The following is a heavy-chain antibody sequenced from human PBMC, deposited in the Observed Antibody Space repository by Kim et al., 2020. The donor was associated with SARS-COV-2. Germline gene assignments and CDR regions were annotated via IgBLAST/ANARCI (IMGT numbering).Heavy chain of an antibody. J-gene: IGHJ3*02. Sequence: GGSLRLSCAASGFTFSSYGMHWVRQAPGKGLEWVAVISYDGSNTYYADSVKGRFTISRDNSKNTLYLQMNSLRAEDTAVYYCNLGIVVVSDAFDIWGQGTMGTLSS. D-gene: IGHD3-22*01. CDR1: GFTFSSYG. CDR3: NLGIVVVSDAFDI. CDR2: ISYDGSNT. V-gene: IGHV3-30*03.